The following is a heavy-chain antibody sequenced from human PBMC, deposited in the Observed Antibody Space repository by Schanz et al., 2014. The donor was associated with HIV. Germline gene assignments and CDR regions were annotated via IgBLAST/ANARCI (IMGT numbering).Heavy chain of an antibody. J-gene: IGHJ4*02. V-gene: IGHV1-46*01. CDR3: ARGAAEMATMTPWRY. Sequence: QVQLVQSGAEVKKPGASVKVSCKASGYTFTSYYMHWVRQAPGQGLEGMGIINPSGGSTSYAHKFQGRVTMTRDTSTSTAYMELRSLRSDDTAVYYCARGAAEMATMTPWRYWGQGTLVTVSS. CDR1: GYTFTSYY. CDR2: INPSGGST. D-gene: IGHD5-12*01.